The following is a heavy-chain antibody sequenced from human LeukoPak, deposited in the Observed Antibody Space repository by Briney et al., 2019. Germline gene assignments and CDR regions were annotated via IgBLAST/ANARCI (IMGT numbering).Heavy chain of an antibody. CDR2: IYYSGST. Sequence: PSETLSLTCTVSGGSISSSSYYWGWIRQPPGKGLEWIGSIYYSGSTYHNPSLKSRVTISVDTSKNQFSLKLSSVTAADTAVYYCARHVGYSSSWYPDYYYYYYMDVWGKGTTVTVSS. CDR1: GGSISSSSYY. J-gene: IGHJ6*03. CDR3: ARHVGYSSSWYPDYYYYYYMDV. D-gene: IGHD6-13*01. V-gene: IGHV4-39*01.